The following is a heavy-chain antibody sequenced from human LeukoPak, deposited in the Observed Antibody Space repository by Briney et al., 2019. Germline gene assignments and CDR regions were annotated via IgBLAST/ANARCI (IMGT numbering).Heavy chain of an antibody. V-gene: IGHV3-66*01. Sequence: QAGGSLRLSCAASGFTVSSNYMSWVRQAPGKGLEWVSVIYSGGSTYYADSVKGRFTTSRDNAKNTLYLQMNSLRAEDTAVYYCARMPPYFSWGQGTLVTVSS. D-gene: IGHD2-2*01. J-gene: IGHJ5*02. CDR3: ARMPPYFS. CDR2: IYSGGST. CDR1: GFTVSSNY.